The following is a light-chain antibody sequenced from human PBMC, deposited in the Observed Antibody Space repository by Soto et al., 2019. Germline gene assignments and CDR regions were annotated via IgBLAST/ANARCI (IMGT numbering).Light chain of an antibody. CDR3: AALDDILDAQV. Sequence: QAVVTQSPSVSGAPRQRVNISCSGSDSNIGNNAVNWYQLVPGKAPKVVIYRNNVVLSGVSDRFSGSKSGTSASLAISRLHSEDEADYYCAALDDILDAQVFGGGTQLTVL. J-gene: IGLJ3*02. CDR2: RNN. CDR1: DSNIGNNA. V-gene: IGLV1-36*01.